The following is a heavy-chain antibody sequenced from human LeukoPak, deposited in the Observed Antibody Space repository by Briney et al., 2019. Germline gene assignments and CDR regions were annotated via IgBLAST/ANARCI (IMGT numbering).Heavy chain of an antibody. V-gene: IGHV1-2*02. CDR2: INPHSRGT. Sequence: ASVKVSCKASGYTFTGYYMHWVRQAPGQGLEWMGWINPHSRGTNYAQKFQGRVTMTRDTSISTAYMELSRLRSDDTAVYYCAREGSDRSIDYWGQGTLVTVSS. CDR3: AREGSDRSIDY. J-gene: IGHJ4*02. D-gene: IGHD6-25*01. CDR1: GYTFTGYY.